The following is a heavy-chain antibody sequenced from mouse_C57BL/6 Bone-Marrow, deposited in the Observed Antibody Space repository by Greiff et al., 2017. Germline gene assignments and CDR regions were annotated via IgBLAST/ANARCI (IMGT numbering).Heavy chain of an antibody. Sequence: EVKLMESGGGLVKPGGSLKLSCAASGFTFSDYGMHWVRQAPEKGLEWVAYISSGSSTIYYADTVKGRFTISRDNAKNTLFLPMTSLRSEDTAMYYCATSGTVGYAMDYWGQGTSVTVSS. V-gene: IGHV5-17*01. CDR1: GFTFSDYG. J-gene: IGHJ4*01. CDR3: ATSGTVGYAMDY. CDR2: ISSGSSTI. D-gene: IGHD3-3*01.